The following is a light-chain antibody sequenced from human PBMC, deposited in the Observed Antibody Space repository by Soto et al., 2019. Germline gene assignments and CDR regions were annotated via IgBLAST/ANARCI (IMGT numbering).Light chain of an antibody. CDR1: SSDVGSYNL. V-gene: IGLV2-23*02. CDR2: EVS. J-gene: IGLJ2*01. Sequence: QSALTQPASVSGSPGQSITISCTGTSSDVGSYNLVSWYQQHPGKAPKLMIYEVSKRPSGVSNRFSGSKSGNTASLTISGLQAEDEADYYCCSYAGSSYVVFGGGTKRPS. CDR3: CSYAGSSYVV.